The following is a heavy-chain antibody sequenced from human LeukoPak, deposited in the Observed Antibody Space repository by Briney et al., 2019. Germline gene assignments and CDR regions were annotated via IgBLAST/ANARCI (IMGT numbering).Heavy chain of an antibody. CDR3: VRRRNYYGSGSYYLFDY. J-gene: IGHJ4*02. CDR1: GGSISSSNW. Sequence: SETLSPTCAVSGGSISSSNWWSWVRQPPGKGLEWIGEIYHSGSTNYNPSLKSRVTISVDKSKNQFSLKLSSVTAADTAVYYCVRRRNYYGSGSYYLFDYWGQGTLVTVSS. CDR2: IYHSGST. D-gene: IGHD3-10*01. V-gene: IGHV4-4*02.